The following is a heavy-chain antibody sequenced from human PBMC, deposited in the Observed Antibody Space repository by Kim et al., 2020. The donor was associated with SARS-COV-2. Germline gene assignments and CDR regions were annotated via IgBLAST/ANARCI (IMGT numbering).Heavy chain of an antibody. V-gene: IGHV3-53*01. D-gene: IGHD6-13*01. Sequence: GGSLRLSCAASGFTVSSNYMSWVRQAPGKGLEWVSVIYSGGSTYYADSVKGRFTISRDNSKNTLYLQMNSLRAEDTAVYYCARGEGYYSSSWPYFFDYWGQGTLVTVSS. J-gene: IGHJ4*02. CDR2: IYSGGST. CDR1: GFTVSSNY. CDR3: ARGEGYYSSSWPYFFDY.